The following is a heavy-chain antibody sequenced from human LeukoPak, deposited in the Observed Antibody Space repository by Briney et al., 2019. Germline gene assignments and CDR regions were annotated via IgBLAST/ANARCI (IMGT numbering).Heavy chain of an antibody. CDR1: GYTFTRYA. CDR3: ARDPSNTSGRYIYFDS. CDR2: ISTYNGDT. J-gene: IGHJ4*02. V-gene: IGHV1-18*04. Sequence: ASVKVSCTASGYTFTRYAISWVRQAPGQGLEWMGWISTYNGDTHYAQNLQGRVTMTRDTSTSTAYMELRSLRSDGTAVYYCARDPSNTSGRYIYFDSWSQGTLVTASS. D-gene: IGHD6-19*01.